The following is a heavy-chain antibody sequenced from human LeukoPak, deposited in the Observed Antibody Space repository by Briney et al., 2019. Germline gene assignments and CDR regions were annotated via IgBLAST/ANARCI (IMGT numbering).Heavy chain of an antibody. D-gene: IGHD6-25*01. CDR2: IYYSGST. Sequence: SETLSLTCTVSGGSISSSSYYWGWIRQPPGKGLEWIGSIYYSGSTYYNPSLKSRVTISVDTSKNQFSLKLSSVTAADTAVYYCARGGRDWFDPWGQGTLVTVSS. CDR3: ARGGRDWFDP. J-gene: IGHJ5*02. CDR1: GGSISSSSYY. V-gene: IGHV4-39*01.